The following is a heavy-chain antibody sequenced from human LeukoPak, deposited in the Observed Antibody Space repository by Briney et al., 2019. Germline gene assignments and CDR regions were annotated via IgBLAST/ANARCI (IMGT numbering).Heavy chain of an antibody. CDR2: IYQSGGT. CDR1: AGSISIGGYS. D-gene: IGHD5-18*01. CDR3: AREVGRGYTYGSNY. Sequence: PSETLSLTCAVSAGSISIGGYSWSWIRQPPGKGLEWVGYIYQSGGTYYNPSLKSRVTVSVDTSKNQFSLKLSSVTAADTAVYYCAREVGRGYTYGSNYWGQGTLVTVSS. J-gene: IGHJ4*02. V-gene: IGHV4-30-2*01.